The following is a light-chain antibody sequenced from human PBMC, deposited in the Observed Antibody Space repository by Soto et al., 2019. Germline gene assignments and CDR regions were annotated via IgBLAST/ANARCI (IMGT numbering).Light chain of an antibody. Sequence: DIVLRQSPATLSMSPGEGATLSCRASQSIDNFLAWYQHKPGQPPRLLIYDASKRATGVPARFSGRGSGTHFTLTISSLEPEDFAVYYCQQRYSLITFGPGTKVGL. CDR3: QQRYSLIT. CDR2: DAS. CDR1: QSIDNF. V-gene: IGKV3-11*01. J-gene: IGKJ3*01.